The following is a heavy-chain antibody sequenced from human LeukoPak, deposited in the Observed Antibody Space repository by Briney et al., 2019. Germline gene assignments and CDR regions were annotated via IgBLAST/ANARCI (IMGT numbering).Heavy chain of an antibody. CDR3: ARAYDFWSGYSPNWFDP. CDR1: GGSISSYY. D-gene: IGHD3-3*01. CDR2: IYYSGST. Sequence: SETLSLTCTVSGGSISSYYWSWIRQPPGKGLEWIGYIYYSGSTNYNPSLKSRVTISVDTSRNQFSLKLSSVTAADTAVYYCARAYDFWSGYSPNWFDPWAREPWSPSPQ. V-gene: IGHV4-59*01. J-gene: IGHJ5*02.